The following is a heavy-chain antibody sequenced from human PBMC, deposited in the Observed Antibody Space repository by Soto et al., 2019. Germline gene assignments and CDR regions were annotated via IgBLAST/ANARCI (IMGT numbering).Heavy chain of an antibody. V-gene: IGHV1-2*04. D-gene: IGHD2-15*01. Sequence: GASLKVSCKASGYTFTGHYMHWVRQAPGQGLEWMGWINPNSGGTNYAQKFQGWVTMTRDTSISTAYMELSRLRSDDTAVYYCARDLGYCSGGSCYPENWFDSWGKGTLVTVSS. CDR2: INPNSGGT. J-gene: IGHJ5*01. CDR3: ARDLGYCSGGSCYPENWFDS. CDR1: GYTFTGHY.